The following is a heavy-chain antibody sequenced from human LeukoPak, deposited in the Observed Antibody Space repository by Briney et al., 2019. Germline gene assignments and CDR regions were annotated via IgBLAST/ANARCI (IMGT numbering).Heavy chain of an antibody. Sequence: PGWSLRLSCAASGFTFSSYSMNWVHQAPGKGLEWVSSISSSSSYIYYADSVKGRFAISRDNAKNSLCLQMSSLRAEDTAVYYCARDWYGAPTRRGLRDAFDIWGQGTMVTVSS. J-gene: IGHJ3*02. CDR3: ARDWYGAPTRRGLRDAFDI. CDR2: ISSSSSYI. CDR1: GFTFSSYS. D-gene: IGHD3-10*01. V-gene: IGHV3-21*01.